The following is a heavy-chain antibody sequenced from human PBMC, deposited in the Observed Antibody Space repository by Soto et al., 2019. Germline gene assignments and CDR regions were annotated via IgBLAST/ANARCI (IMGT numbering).Heavy chain of an antibody. V-gene: IGHV3-11*01. CDR3: ARDRSNYDSSGLR. CDR1: GFTFSDYY. D-gene: IGHD3-22*01. Sequence: QVQLVESGGGLVKPGGSLRLSCAASGFTFSDYYMTWIRQAPGKGLEWVSYISSSGSTTYYADSVKGRFPISRDNARNSLSLQMNSLRAEDTAVYYCARDRSNYDSSGLRWGQGPLGTVSS. CDR2: ISSSGSTT. J-gene: IGHJ4*02.